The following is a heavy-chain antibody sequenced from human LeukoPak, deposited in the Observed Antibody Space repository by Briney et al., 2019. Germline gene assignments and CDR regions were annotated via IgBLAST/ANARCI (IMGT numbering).Heavy chain of an antibody. CDR1: GYSISSGYY. J-gene: IGHJ5*02. CDR2: IYHSGST. V-gene: IGHV4-38-2*02. D-gene: IGHD3-10*01. CDR3: ARGPRFGELLWHWFDP. Sequence: SETLSLTCTVSGYSISSGYYWGRIRQPPGKGLEWIGSIYHSGSTYYNPSLKSRVTISVDTSKNQFSLKLSSVTAADTAVYYCARGPRFGELLWHWFDPWGQGTLVTVSS.